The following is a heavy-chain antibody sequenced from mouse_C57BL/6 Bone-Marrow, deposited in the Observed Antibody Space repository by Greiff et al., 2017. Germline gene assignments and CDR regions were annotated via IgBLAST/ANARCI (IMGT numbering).Heavy chain of an antibody. V-gene: IGHV1-26*01. D-gene: IGHD1-1*01. CDR2: INPNNGGT. Sequence: EVKLMESGPELVKPGASVKISCKASGYTFTDYYMNWVKQSHGKSLEWIGDINPNNGGTSYNQKFKGKATLTVDKSSSTAYMELRSLTSEDSAVYYCARDTTVVANYAMDYGGQGTSVTVSS. CDR3: ARDTTVVANYAMDY. CDR1: GYTFTDYY. J-gene: IGHJ4*01.